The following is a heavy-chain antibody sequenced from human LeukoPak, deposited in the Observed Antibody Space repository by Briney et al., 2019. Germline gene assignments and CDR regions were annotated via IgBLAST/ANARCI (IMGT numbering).Heavy chain of an antibody. CDR2: MNPNSGNT. Sequence: ASVKVSCNASGYTFTSYDINWVRQATGQGLEWMGWMNPNSGNTGYAQKFQGRVTITRNTSISTAYMELSSLRSEDTAVYYCARGQIAVAGVDYWGQGTLVTVSS. CDR3: ARGQIAVAGVDY. V-gene: IGHV1-8*03. D-gene: IGHD6-19*01. J-gene: IGHJ4*02. CDR1: GYTFTSYD.